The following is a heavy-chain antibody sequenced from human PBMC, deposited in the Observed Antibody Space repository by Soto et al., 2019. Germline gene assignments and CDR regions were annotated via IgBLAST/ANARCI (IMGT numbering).Heavy chain of an antibody. J-gene: IGHJ4*02. V-gene: IGHV3-23*05. CDR2: IYGSGRGI. CDR3: AKDAVYNDGLWLMDL. Sequence: EAQLLESGGGLVQPGGSLRLSCIASGLPHSLFAMMWIRQAPGKGLECVSGIYGSGRGIQYADSVKGRFTISRDNSKNTVYLEMTDLRADDTAINYCAKDAVYNDGLWLMDLWGQGTQVTVSS. CDR1: GLPHSLFA. D-gene: IGHD3-10*01.